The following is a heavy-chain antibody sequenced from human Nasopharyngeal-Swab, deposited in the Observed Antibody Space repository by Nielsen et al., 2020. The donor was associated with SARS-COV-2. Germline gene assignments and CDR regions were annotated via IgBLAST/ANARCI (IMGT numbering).Heavy chain of an antibody. CDR3: ASPDESGY. CDR1: GGSISSSSYY. V-gene: IGHV4-39*01. CDR2: IYYSGST. D-gene: IGHD1-14*01. J-gene: IGHJ4*02. Sequence: SETLSLTCTVSGGSISSSSYYWGWIRQPPGKGLEWIGSIYYSGSTYHNPSLKSRVTISVDTSKNQFSLKLSSVTAADTAVYYCASPDESGYWGQGTLVTVSS.